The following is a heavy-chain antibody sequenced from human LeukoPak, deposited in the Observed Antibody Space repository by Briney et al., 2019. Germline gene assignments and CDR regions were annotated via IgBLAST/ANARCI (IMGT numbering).Heavy chain of an antibody. V-gene: IGHV4-38-2*01. CDR2: IYRSGSA. J-gene: IGHJ3*01. Sequence: SETLSLTCAVSGYSINTGYYWGWIRQPPGKGLGWIGSIYRSGSAYYNPPLESRVTVSVDTSKKQFSLRLTSVTAADTAVYFCARHYLQPGAFDVWGQGTLVTVSS. D-gene: IGHD3-10*01. CDR1: GYSINTGYY. CDR3: ARHYLQPGAFDV.